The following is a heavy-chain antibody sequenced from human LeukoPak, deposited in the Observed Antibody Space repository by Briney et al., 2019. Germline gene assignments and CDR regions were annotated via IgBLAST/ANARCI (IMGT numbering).Heavy chain of an antibody. CDR1: GVSMSNYY. CDR3: AGSSGYYHDAFDI. D-gene: IGHD3-22*01. Sequence: SETLSLTCTVSGVSMSNYYWNWIRQPPGKGLEWIGYIYNSGSTIYNPSLKSRVTIFLDTSKNQFSLKMDSVTAADTAVYFCAGSSGYYHDAFDIWGQGTMVTVSS. CDR2: IYNSGST. V-gene: IGHV4-59*01. J-gene: IGHJ3*02.